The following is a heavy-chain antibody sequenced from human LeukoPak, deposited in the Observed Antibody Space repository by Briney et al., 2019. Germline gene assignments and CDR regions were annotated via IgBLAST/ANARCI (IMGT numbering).Heavy chain of an antibody. D-gene: IGHD3-22*01. CDR2: ISGSGGST. J-gene: IGHJ4*02. V-gene: IGHV3-23*01. CDR3: AKGLYHYDNGGSSRFDY. CDR1: GFTFSNYA. Sequence: GGSLRLFCAASGFTFSNYAMLWVRQAPGMGLEWASAISGSGGSTYYADSVKGRFTIYRDNSRNSLYLQMNSLRAEDTAVYYCAKGLYHYDNGGSSRFDYWGQGTLVTVSS.